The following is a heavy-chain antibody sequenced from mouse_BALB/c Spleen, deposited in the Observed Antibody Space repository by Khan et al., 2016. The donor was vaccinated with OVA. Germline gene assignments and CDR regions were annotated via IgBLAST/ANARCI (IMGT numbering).Heavy chain of an antibody. CDR1: SYTFTSHT. CDR3: ARRTTEYALDY. CDR2: INPRSDYT. V-gene: IGHV1-4*01. Sequence: VQLQESGAELARPGASVKMSCKASSYTFTSHTMHWVKQRPGQGLEWIGYINPRSDYTQYNQKFNDKATLTADISSSTAYMQLSSLTSEDSAVYYCARRTTEYALDYWVQGTSVTVSS. D-gene: IGHD2-14*01. J-gene: IGHJ4*01.